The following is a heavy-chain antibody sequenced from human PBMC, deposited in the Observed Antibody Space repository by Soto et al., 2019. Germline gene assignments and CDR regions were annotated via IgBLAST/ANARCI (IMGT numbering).Heavy chain of an antibody. CDR1: GYIFTNYW. CDR2: IYPGDSDT. J-gene: IGHJ3*02. D-gene: IGHD1-26*01. V-gene: IGHV5-51*01. Sequence: PGESLKISCQGSGYIFTNYWIGWVRQMPGKGLEWIGIIYPGDSDTRYSPSFQGQVTISADKSISTAYLQWSSLKASDTAMYYCARHGSGSYSHAFDIWGQGTMVTVSS. CDR3: ARHGSGSYSHAFDI.